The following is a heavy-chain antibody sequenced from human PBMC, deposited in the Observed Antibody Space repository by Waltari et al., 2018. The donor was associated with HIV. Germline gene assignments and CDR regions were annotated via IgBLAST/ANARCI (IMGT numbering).Heavy chain of an antibody. CDR3: ARGGYWGLTVDY. V-gene: IGHV4-34*01. D-gene: IGHD2-21*01. Sequence: QVQLQQWGAGLLKPSETLSLTCAVHGGSLSSHYSPCIRQAPGMGLEWIGEINHSGITTQDPSRKSRVTMSVDTSKNHFSLNLNSVTAADTAIYYCARGGYWGLTVDYWGQGTQVTVSS. CDR2: INHSGIT. CDR1: GGSLSSHY. J-gene: IGHJ4*02.